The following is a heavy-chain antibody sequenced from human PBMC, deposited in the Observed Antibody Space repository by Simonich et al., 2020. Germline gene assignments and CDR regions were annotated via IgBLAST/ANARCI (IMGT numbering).Heavy chain of an antibody. CDR3: AREIEAGNAFDI. V-gene: IGHV3-21*01. J-gene: IGHJ3*02. CDR1: GFTFSSYS. CDR2: ISSSRSNI. Sequence: EVQLVESGGGLVKPGGSLRLSCAASGFTFSSYSMNWVRQAPGKGLEWVSSISSSRSNIYYADSVKGRFTISRDNAKNSLYLQMNSLRAEDTAVYYCAREIEAGNAFDIWGQGTMVTVSS.